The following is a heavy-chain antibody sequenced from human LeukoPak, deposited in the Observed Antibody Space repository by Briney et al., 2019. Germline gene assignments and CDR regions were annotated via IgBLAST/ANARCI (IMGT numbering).Heavy chain of an antibody. Sequence: GASVKVSCKASGYTFTSYAMHWVRQAPGQRLEWMGWINAGNGNTKYSQEFQGRVTITRDTSASTAHMELSSLRSEDMAVYYCARDHCSGGSCYSDYWGQGTLVTVSS. V-gene: IGHV1-3*03. CDR3: ARDHCSGGSCYSDY. J-gene: IGHJ4*02. CDR1: GYTFTSYA. CDR2: INAGNGNT. D-gene: IGHD2-15*01.